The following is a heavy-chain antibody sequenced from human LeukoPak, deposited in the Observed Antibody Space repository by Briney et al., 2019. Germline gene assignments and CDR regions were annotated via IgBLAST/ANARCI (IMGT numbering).Heavy chain of an antibody. CDR3: ASLGATTLSYFGMDV. CDR1: GYTFADYY. CDR2: VNPVSGGT. D-gene: IGHD1-26*01. Sequence: ASVKVSCKASGYTFADYYMHWVRRAPGQGLEWMGWVNPVSGGTYYAQRFPGRVTMTRDSSISTVYMELSRLQSDDTAVYHCASLGATTLSYFGMDVWGQGTTVTVSS. V-gene: IGHV1-2*02. J-gene: IGHJ6*02.